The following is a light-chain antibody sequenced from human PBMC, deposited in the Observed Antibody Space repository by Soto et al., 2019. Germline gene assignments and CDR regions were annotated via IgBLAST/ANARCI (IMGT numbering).Light chain of an antibody. J-gene: IGKJ1*01. V-gene: IGKV4-1*01. CDR3: QHYNSYSEA. CDR1: QSLFYSSNNKNF. CDR2: WAS. Sequence: DIVMTQSPDSLAVSLGERTTINCKSSQSLFYSSNNKNFLAWYQQKAGQPPKLLIYWASTRESGVPDRFSGSGSGAEFNLTITSLQAEDAGVYYCQHYNSYSEAFGQGTKVELK.